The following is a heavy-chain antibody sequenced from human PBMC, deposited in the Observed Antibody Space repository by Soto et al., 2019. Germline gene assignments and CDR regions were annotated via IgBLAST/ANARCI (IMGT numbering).Heavy chain of an antibody. J-gene: IGHJ3*01. V-gene: IGHV1-46*03. CDR2: ISPSGTST. CDR3: TRARGRDHAFGL. Sequence: ASVKVSCKASGYSLSRYYMHWVRQAPGQGLEWMGIISPSGTSTTYAQKFLDRVTMTRDTPTNTLYMELRSLRFDDTAVYYCTRARGRDHAFGLWGQGTMVTVS. CDR1: GYSLSRYY.